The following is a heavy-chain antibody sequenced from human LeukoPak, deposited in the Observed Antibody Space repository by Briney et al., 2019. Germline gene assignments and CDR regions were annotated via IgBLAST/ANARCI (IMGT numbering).Heavy chain of an antibody. CDR2: ISAYNGNT. D-gene: IGHD2-2*01. V-gene: IGHV1-18*01. Sequence: GASVKVSCKASGYTFTSYGISWVRQAPGQGLEWMGWISAYNGNTNYAQKLQGRVTMTTDTSTSTAYMELRSLRSDDTAVYYCARDLQMVDCSSTSCYYWLDPWGQGTLVTVSS. CDR1: GYTFTSYG. J-gene: IGHJ5*02. CDR3: ARDLQMVDCSSTSCYYWLDP.